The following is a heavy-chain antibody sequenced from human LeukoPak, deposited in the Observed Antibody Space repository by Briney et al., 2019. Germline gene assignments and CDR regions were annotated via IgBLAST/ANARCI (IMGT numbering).Heavy chain of an antibody. CDR3: AKGGSNNWSFDN. J-gene: IGHJ4*02. Sequence: GGSLRLSCAAAGLTFSNYGMHWVRQAPGKGLQWVAYIRYDGRNKYSADSVKGRFTIYRDNSKSTLYLQMNGLRPEDTAVYYWAKGGSNNWSFDNWGQGTLVPVSS. V-gene: IGHV3-30*02. CDR2: IRYDGRNK. CDR1: GLTFSNYG. D-gene: IGHD1-1*01.